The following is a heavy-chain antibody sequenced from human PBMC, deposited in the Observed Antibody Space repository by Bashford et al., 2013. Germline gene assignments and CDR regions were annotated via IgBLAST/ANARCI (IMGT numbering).Heavy chain of an antibody. D-gene: IGHD6-19*01. CDR3: ARVVGGQWLEDVFDI. CDR1: GYTFTSYD. V-gene: IGHV1-8*01. Sequence: ASVKVSCKASGYTFTSYDINWVRQATGQGLEWMGWMNPNSGNTGYAQKFEGRVTMTVDKSTSTAYMQLSSLRSEDTAVYYCARVVGGQWLEDVFDIWGQGTMVTVSS. CDR2: MNPNSGNT. J-gene: IGHJ3*02.